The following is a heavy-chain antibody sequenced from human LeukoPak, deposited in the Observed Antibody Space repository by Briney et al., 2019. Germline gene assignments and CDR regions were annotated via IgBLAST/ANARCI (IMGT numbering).Heavy chain of an antibody. CDR1: GGTFSSYA. Sequence: ASVKVSCKASGGTFSSYAISWVRQAPGQGLEWMGGIIPIFGTANYAQKFQGRVTMTTDTSTSTAYMELRSLRSDDTAVYYCARTSHESVLYWSDPWGQGTLVNVSS. CDR3: ARTSHESVLYWSDP. D-gene: IGHD3-16*01. V-gene: IGHV1-69*05. CDR2: IIPIFGTA. J-gene: IGHJ5*02.